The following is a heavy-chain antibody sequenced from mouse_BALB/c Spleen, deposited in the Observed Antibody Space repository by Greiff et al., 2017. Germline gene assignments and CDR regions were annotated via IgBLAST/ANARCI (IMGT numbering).Heavy chain of an antibody. V-gene: IGHV5-17*02. Sequence: EVMLVESGGGLVQPGGSRKLSCAASGFTFSSFGMHWVRQAPEKGLEWVAYISSGSSTIYYADTVKGRFTISRDNPKNTLFLQMTSLRSEDTAMYYCARGLRRYAMDYWGQGTSVTVSS. J-gene: IGHJ4*01. CDR1: GFTFSSFG. CDR3: ARGLRRYAMDY. CDR2: ISSGSSTI.